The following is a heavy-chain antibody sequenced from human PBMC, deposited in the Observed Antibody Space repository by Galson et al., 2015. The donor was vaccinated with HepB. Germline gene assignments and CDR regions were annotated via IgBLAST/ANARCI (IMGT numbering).Heavy chain of an antibody. J-gene: IGHJ4*02. Sequence: SLRLSCAASGFNFRGYAMHWVRQAPGKGLEWVAAISYDGSDKNYINSVKGRFSISRDNSENTLYVDMDSLRVEDTAVYYCAKGSGMIGDRYLDYWGPGTLVTVSS. CDR1: GFNFRGYA. D-gene: IGHD3-22*01. CDR3: AKGSGMIGDRYLDY. V-gene: IGHV3-30*18. CDR2: ISYDGSDK.